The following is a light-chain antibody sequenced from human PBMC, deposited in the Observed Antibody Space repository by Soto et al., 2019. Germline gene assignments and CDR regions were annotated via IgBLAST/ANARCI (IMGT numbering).Light chain of an antibody. CDR1: SSDVGGYNY. CDR3: SSYTTSSTYV. V-gene: IGLV2-14*01. CDR2: DVS. J-gene: IGLJ1*01. Sequence: LTQPASVSGSPVQSIAISCTGTSSDVGGYNYVSWYQQHPGKAPKLMIYDVSNRPSGVSDRFSGSKSGNTASLTISGLQAEYEADYYCSSYTTSSTYVFANGTKVTVL.